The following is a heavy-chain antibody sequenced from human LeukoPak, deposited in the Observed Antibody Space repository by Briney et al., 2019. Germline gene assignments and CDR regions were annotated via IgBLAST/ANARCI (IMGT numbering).Heavy chain of an antibody. CDR2: IYTSGST. CDR3: ARDSSYSGSTYWFDP. Sequence: SETLTLTCTVSGGSISSYYWSWIRQPAGKGLEWIGRIYTSGSTNYNPSLKSRVTMSVDTSKNQSSLKLSSVTAADTAVYYCARDSSYSGSTYWFDPWGQGTLVTVSS. V-gene: IGHV4-4*07. J-gene: IGHJ5*02. D-gene: IGHD1-26*01. CDR1: GGSISSYY.